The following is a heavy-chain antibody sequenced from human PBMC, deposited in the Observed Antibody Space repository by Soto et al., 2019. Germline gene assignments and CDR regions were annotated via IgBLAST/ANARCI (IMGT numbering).Heavy chain of an antibody. Sequence: GGSLRLSCAASGFTFSSYATSWVRQAPGKGLEWVSAISGSGGSTYYTDSVKGRFTISRDNSKNTLYLQMNSLRAEDTAVYYCAKVRTVTTLPPPYPFDYWGQGTLVTVSS. CDR1: GFTFSSYA. CDR3: AKVRTVTTLPPPYPFDY. V-gene: IGHV3-23*01. CDR2: ISGSGGST. J-gene: IGHJ4*02. D-gene: IGHD4-17*01.